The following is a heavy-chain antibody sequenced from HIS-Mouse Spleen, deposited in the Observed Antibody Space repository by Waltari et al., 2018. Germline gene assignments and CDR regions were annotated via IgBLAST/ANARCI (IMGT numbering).Heavy chain of an antibody. CDR2: IYYSGST. CDR1: GCSISSGGYY. CDR3: ARSPYYDFWSGYSDNWFDP. Sequence: QVQLQESGPGLVKPSQTLSLTCTVSGCSISSGGYYLSWTRQHPGTGLEWIGYIYYSGSTYYNPSLKSRVTISVDTSKNQFSLKLSSVTAADTAVYYCARSPYYDFWSGYSDNWFDPWGQGTLVTVSS. J-gene: IGHJ5*02. V-gene: IGHV4-31*03. D-gene: IGHD3-3*01.